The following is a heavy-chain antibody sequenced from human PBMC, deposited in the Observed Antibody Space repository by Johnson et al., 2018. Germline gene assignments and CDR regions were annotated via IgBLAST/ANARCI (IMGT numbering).Heavy chain of an antibody. V-gene: IGHV3-66*02. CDR2: IYRGGST. J-gene: IGHJ3*02. CDR1: GFTVSSNY. CDR3: ARDGITLGAFDI. Sequence: VQLVQSGGGLVQPGGSXRLSCAASGFTVSSNYMSWVRPAPGKGLAWVPVIYRGGSTSYADSVKCRFTISRENSKNPRYLQMNSLKAEDTAVYYCARDGITLGAFDIWGQGTMVTVSS. D-gene: IGHD1-7*01.